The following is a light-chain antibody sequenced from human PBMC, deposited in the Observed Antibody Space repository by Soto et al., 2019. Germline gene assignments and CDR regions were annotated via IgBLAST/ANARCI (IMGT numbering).Light chain of an antibody. CDR1: QGIDSA. J-gene: IGKJ5*01. V-gene: IGKV1D-13*01. Sequence: ILLTQSPSSLSSSLGERVTLTCRASQGIDSAFAWYQEKPGKAPRLLIYDASSMDTGVPARFSGSGSGTDFTLTISSLQSEDFAAYFCQQYNNWPFTFGQGTRLEIK. CDR2: DAS. CDR3: QQYNNWPFT.